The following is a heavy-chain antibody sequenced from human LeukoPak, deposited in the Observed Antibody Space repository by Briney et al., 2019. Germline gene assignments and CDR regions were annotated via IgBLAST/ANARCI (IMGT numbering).Heavy chain of an antibody. CDR2: ISSSSSTI. J-gene: IGHJ4*02. Sequence: GGSLRLSCAASGFTFSSYSMNWVRQAPGEGLEWVSYISSSSSTIYYADSVKGRFTISRDNAKNSLYLQMNSLRAEDTAVYYCARTATAGYWGQGTLVTVSS. D-gene: IGHD2-8*02. CDR1: GFTFSSYS. CDR3: ARTATAGY. V-gene: IGHV3-48*01.